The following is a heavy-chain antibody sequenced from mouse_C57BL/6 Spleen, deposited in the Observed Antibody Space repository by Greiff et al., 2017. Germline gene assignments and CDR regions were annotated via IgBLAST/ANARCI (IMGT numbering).Heavy chain of an antibody. D-gene: IGHD2-4*01. CDR2: IHPNSGST. V-gene: IGHV1-64*01. CDR3: GRGAYYDYDVAFDY. Sequence: QVQLQQPGAELVKPGASVKLSCKASGYTFTSYWMHWVKQRPGQGLEWIGMIHPNSGSTNYNEKFKSKATLTVDKSSSTAYMQLSSLTSEDSAVYYCGRGAYYDYDVAFDYWGQGTTLTVSS. CDR1: GYTFTSYW. J-gene: IGHJ2*01.